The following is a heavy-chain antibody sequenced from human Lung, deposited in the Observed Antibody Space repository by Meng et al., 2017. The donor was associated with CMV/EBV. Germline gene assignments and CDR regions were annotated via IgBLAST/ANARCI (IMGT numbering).Heavy chain of an antibody. CDR3: ATQAPPGITDKDYFYYGMDV. CDR2: IYTGGSA. Sequence: GGSLRLSCAVPGFIVSSKYMTWVRQTPGKGLEWVSIIYTGGSASYADSVKGRFTISRDNSKNTLYLQMNSLRAEDTAVYYCATQAPPGITDKDYFYYGMDVWGQGTTVTVSS. D-gene: IGHD1-14*01. V-gene: IGHV3-53*01. J-gene: IGHJ6*02. CDR1: GFIVSSKY.